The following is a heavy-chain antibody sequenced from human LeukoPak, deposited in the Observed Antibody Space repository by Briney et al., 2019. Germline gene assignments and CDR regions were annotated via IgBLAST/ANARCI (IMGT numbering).Heavy chain of an antibody. V-gene: IGHV3-23*01. CDR3: ARASGYSGSRRWFDP. CDR1: GFTFSSHA. CDR2: ISGSGGST. J-gene: IGHJ5*02. D-gene: IGHD5-12*01. Sequence: GGSLRLSCAASGFTFSSHAMSWVRQAPGKGLEWVSAISGSGGSTYYADSVKGRFTISRDNSKNTLYLQMNSLRAEDTAVYYCARASGYSGSRRWFDPWGQGTLVTVSS.